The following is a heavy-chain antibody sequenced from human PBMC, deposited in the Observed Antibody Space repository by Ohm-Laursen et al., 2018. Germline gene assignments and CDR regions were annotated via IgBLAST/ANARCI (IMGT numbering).Heavy chain of an antibody. CDR3: VRDLTGPDSYVDY. CDR1: GYTFTSYD. V-gene: IGHV1-8*01. D-gene: IGHD7-27*01. Sequence: ASVKVSCKTSGYTFTSYDINWVRQATGQGLEWMGWMNPNSGNTGYAQKFQGRVTMTRNTSISTVYMELSSLRSDDTAVYYCVRDLTGPDSYVDYWGQGTLVTVSS. CDR2: MNPNSGNT. J-gene: IGHJ4*02.